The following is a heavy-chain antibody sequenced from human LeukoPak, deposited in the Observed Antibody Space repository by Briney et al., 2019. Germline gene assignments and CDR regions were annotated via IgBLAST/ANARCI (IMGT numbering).Heavy chain of an antibody. D-gene: IGHD3-22*01. CDR1: GGSLSSYY. J-gene: IGHJ3*02. CDR2: IYYSGST. V-gene: IGHV4-59*01. Sequence: FEAPSLPPPLSGGSLSSYYWSWVRRPPRKGLEWIGDIYYSGSTNYNPSLKSRVTISVDTSKNQFSLKLSSVTAADTAVYYCARERYYDSSGYSDAFDIWGQGTMVTVSS. CDR3: ARERYYDSSGYSDAFDI.